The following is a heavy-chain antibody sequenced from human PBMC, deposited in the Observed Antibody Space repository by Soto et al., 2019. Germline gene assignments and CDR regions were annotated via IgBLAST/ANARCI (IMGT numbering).Heavy chain of an antibody. CDR3: AREGLGYCGSTSCYTPYGMDV. Sequence: EVQLVESGGGLVKPGGSLRLSCAASGFTFSTYSMNWVRQTPGKGLEWVSSISSSSSYIYYADSVKGRLTISRDNAKNSLYLERNSLRAEDTAVYYCAREGLGYCGSTSCYTPYGMDVWGQGTTVTVSS. D-gene: IGHD2-2*02. V-gene: IGHV3-21*01. J-gene: IGHJ6*02. CDR2: ISSSSSYI. CDR1: GFTFSTYS.